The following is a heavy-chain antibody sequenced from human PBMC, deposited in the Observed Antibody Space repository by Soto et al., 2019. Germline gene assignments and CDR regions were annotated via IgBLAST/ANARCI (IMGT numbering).Heavy chain of an antibody. CDR2: ISYDGSNK. Sequence: GGSLRLSCAASGFTFSSYAMHWVRQAPGKGLEWVAVISYDGSNKYYADSVKGRFTISRDNSKNTLYLQMNSLRAEDTVVYYCAREDSSGYSYYYGMDVWGQGTTVTVSS. CDR1: GFTFSSYA. J-gene: IGHJ6*02. CDR3: AREDSSGYSYYYGMDV. D-gene: IGHD3-22*01. V-gene: IGHV3-30*04.